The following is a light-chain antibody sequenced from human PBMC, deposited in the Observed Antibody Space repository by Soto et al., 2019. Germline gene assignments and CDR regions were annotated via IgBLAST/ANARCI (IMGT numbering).Light chain of an antibody. CDR2: EVT. CDR1: ISDVGYYDY. CDR3: RSYAGSNNFV. Sequence: QSVLTQPPSASGFPGQSVTISCTGTISDVGYYDYVSWYQQHPGKAPKLVIYEVTKRPSGVPDRVSASKSGNAAALTGSGLRAEDEGDYYCRSYAGSNNFVFXSGTKVTVL. V-gene: IGLV2-8*01. J-gene: IGLJ1*01.